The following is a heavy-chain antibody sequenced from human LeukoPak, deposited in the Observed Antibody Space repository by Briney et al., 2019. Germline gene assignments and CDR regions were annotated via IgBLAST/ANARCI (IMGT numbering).Heavy chain of an antibody. CDR1: GFTFSSYA. V-gene: IGHV3-21*01. J-gene: IGHJ4*02. CDR2: ISSSSSYI. Sequence: PGGSLRLSCAASGFTFSSYAMNWVRQAPGKGLEWVSSISSSSSYIYYADSVKGRFTISRDNAKNSLYLQMNSLRAEDTAVYYCARDGNIGGGSTPWIQLWYPFDYWGQGTLVTVSS. CDR3: ARDGNIGGGSTPWIQLWYPFDY. D-gene: IGHD5-18*01.